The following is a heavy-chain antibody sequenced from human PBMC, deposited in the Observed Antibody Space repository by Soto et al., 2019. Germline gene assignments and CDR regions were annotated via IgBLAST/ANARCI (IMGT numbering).Heavy chain of an antibody. Sequence: QVQLVQSGTEVKKPGSSVKVSCKASGGTFRNYPINWVRQAPGQGLEWMGSIFPLTDIPDYAQNFQARLTISADKSTITAYMALSSLTSDDTAMYFCGRGPLVVLNYFESWGQGTLVTVSS. CDR2: IFPLTDIP. CDR3: GRGPLVVLNYFES. J-gene: IGHJ4*02. CDR1: GGTFRNYP. V-gene: IGHV1-69*02.